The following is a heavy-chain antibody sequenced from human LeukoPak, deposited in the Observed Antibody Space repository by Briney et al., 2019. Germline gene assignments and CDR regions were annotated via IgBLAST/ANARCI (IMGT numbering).Heavy chain of an antibody. V-gene: IGHV3-11*04. J-gene: IGHJ4*02. CDR3: ARARVPGELNY. CDR2: ISNSGSSK. D-gene: IGHD3-10*01. CDR1: GFTFSDYA. Sequence: GGSLRLSCLASGFTFSDYAMSWVRQAPGKGLEWLSYISNSGSSKYYADSVRGRFTISRDNAKNSLYLQMNSLRAEDTAVYYCARARVPGELNYWGQGTLVTVSS.